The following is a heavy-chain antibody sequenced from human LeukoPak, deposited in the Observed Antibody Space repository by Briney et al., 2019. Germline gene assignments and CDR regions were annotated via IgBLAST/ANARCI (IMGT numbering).Heavy chain of an antibody. J-gene: IGHJ4*02. D-gene: IGHD3-22*01. CDR1: GGSFSGYY. CDR3: AREFGGYYPYYFDY. CDR2: INHSGST. Sequence: SETLSLTCAVYGGSFSGYYWSWIRQPPGKGPEWIGEINHSGSTNYNPSLKSRVTISVDTSKNQFSLKLSSVTAADTAVYYCAREFGGYYPYYFDYWGQGTLVTVSS. V-gene: IGHV4-34*01.